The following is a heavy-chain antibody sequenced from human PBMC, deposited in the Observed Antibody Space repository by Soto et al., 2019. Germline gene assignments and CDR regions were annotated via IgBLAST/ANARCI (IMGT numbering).Heavy chain of an antibody. CDR1: GFSLSTSGVG. J-gene: IGHJ4*02. Sequence: GSGPTLVNPTQTLTLTCTFSGFSLSTSGVGVGWIRQPPGKALEWLALIYWDDDKRYSPSLKSRLTVTKDTSKNQVVLTMINMDPVDTGTYYCAVLIEFSSSSYFDYWGQGTLVTV. D-gene: IGHD6-6*01. CDR2: IYWDDDK. CDR3: AVLIEFSSSSYFDY. V-gene: IGHV2-5*02.